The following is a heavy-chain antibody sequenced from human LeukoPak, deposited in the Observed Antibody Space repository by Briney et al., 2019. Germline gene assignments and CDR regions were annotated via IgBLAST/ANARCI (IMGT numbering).Heavy chain of an antibody. CDR2: IYYSGST. CDR1: GGSISSYY. J-gene: IGHJ5*02. V-gene: IGHV4-59*01. CDR3: ARDMPSGYDFWSGYYNNWFDP. D-gene: IGHD3-3*01. Sequence: SETLSLTCTVSGGSISSYYWSWLRQPPGKGLEWLGYIYYSGSTNYNPSLKSRVTISVDTSKNQFSLKLSSVTAADTAVYYCARDMPSGYDFWSGYYNNWFDPWGQGTLVTVSS.